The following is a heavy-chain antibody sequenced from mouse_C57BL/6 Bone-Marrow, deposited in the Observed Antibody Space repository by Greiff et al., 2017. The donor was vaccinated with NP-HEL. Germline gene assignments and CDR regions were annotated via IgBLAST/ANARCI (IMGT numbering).Heavy chain of an antibody. CDR1: GYTFTSYW. V-gene: IGHV1-64*01. CDR2: IHPNSGST. CDR3: AREALIIGY. D-gene: IGHD2-4*01. Sequence: VQLVESGAELVKPGASVKLSCKASGYTFTSYWMHWVKQRPGQGLEWIGMIHPNSGSTNYNEKFKSKATLTVDKSSSTAYMQLSSLTSEDSAVYYCAREALIIGYWGQGTTLTVSS. J-gene: IGHJ2*01.